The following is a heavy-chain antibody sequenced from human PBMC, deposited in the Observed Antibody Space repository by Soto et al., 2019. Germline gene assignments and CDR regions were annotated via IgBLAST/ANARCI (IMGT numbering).Heavy chain of an antibody. J-gene: IGHJ4*02. CDR1: GFTFSSYW. Sequence: EVQLVESGGGLVQPGGSLRLSCAASGFTFSSYWMSWVRQAPGKGLEWVASIKENGSEKDYVDSVKGRFTISRDNAKNSLYLQMNSLRAEDTAMYYCARSLGYASYWGQGTRVNVSS. V-gene: IGHV3-7*01. CDR3: ARSLGYASY. CDR2: IKENGSEK. D-gene: IGHD2-15*01.